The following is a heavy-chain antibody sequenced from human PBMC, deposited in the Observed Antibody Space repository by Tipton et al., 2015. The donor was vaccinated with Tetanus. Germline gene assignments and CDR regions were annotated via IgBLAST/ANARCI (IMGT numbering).Heavy chain of an antibody. V-gene: IGHV4-59*01. J-gene: IGHJ2*01. CDR3: ARGGLCVGPACAGISPLLDV. CDR1: GASIRSYY. CDR2: IYYNGST. Sequence: GLVKPSETLSLTCSVSGASIRSYYWSWIRQSPGKGLEWIGHIYYNGSTKYNPSLKSRVTVSLDTSKKHFSLRLSSVTAADTAVYYCARGGLCVGPACAGISPLLDVWGRGTLVTVSS. D-gene: IGHD2-15*01.